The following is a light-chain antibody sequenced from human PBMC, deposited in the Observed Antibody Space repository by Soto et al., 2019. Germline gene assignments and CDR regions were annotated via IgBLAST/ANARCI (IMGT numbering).Light chain of an antibody. V-gene: IGKV3-11*01. CDR1: QGIFSH. Sequence: IVLTQSPATLSLSPGERATLSCRASQGIFSHLDWFQQKPGQAPRLLIYATSNRASGVPARFSGSGSGTDFTLTISSLEPEDFAVYYCQQRDTWPLSFGGGTKVEIK. J-gene: IGKJ4*01. CDR2: ATS. CDR3: QQRDTWPLS.